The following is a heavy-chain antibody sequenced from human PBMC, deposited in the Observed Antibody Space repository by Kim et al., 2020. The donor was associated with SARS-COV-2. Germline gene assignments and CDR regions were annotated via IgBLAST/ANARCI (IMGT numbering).Heavy chain of an antibody. Sequence: SETLSLTCTVSGGSISSSSYYWGWIRQPPGKGLEWIGSIYYSGSTYYNPSLKSRVTISVDTSKNQFSLKLSSVTAADTAVYYCATPRSYSSSSPDIWGQGTMVTVSS. J-gene: IGHJ3*02. CDR3: ATPRSYSSSSPDI. V-gene: IGHV4-39*01. D-gene: IGHD6-6*01. CDR2: IYYSGST. CDR1: GGSISSSSYY.